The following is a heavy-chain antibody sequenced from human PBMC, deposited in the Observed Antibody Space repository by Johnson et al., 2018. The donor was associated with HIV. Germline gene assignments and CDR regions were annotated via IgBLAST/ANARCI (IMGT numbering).Heavy chain of an antibody. CDR1: GFTFSDYY. D-gene: IGHD2-8*02. V-gene: IGHV3-11*04. J-gene: IGHJ3*02. Sequence: QVQLVESGGGLVKPGGSLRLSCTASGFTFSDYYMSWIRQAPGKGLEWVSYIGGSDTTIYYADSVKGRFTISRDNAKNLIYLQMNSLRAEDTAVYYCVRGGTAYWDRVSAFDIWGQGTMVTVSS. CDR3: VRGGTAYWDRVSAFDI. CDR2: IGGSDTTI.